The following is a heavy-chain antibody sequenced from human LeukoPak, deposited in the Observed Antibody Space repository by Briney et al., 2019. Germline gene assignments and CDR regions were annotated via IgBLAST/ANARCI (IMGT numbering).Heavy chain of an antibody. V-gene: IGHV3-48*01. CDR1: GFTFSSYS. CDR2: ISSSSSTI. CDR3: ARDRWFGEFDAFDI. D-gene: IGHD3-10*01. Sequence: PGGSLRLSCAASGFTFSSYSMNWVRQAPGEGLEWVSYISSSSSTIYYADSVKGRFTISRDNAKNSLYLQMNSLRAEDTAVYYCARDRWFGEFDAFDIWGQGTMVTVSS. J-gene: IGHJ3*02.